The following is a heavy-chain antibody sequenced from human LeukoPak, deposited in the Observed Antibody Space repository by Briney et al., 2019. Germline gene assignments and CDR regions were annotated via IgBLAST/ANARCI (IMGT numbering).Heavy chain of an antibody. V-gene: IGHV4-59*01. CDR1: GGSISSYY. Sequence: SETLSLTCTVSGGSISSYYWSWIRQPPGKGLEWIGYIYYSGSTNYNPSLRSRVTISVDTSKNQFSLKLSSVTAADTAVYYCARAPLSSTFDYWSQGTLVTVSS. CDR2: IYYSGST. CDR3: ARAPLSSTFDY. D-gene: IGHD2-2*01. J-gene: IGHJ4*02.